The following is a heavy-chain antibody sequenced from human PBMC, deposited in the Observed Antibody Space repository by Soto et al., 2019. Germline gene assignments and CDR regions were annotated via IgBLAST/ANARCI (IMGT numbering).Heavy chain of an antibody. Sequence: GESLKISCKGSGYSFTSYWIGWVRQMPGKGLEWMGIIYPGDSDTRYSPSFQGQVTISADKSISTACLQWSSLKASDTAMYYCATRVGVDTAMVHFDYWGHGTLVTVSS. J-gene: IGHJ4*01. V-gene: IGHV5-51*01. CDR1: GYSFTSYW. CDR2: IYPGDSDT. D-gene: IGHD5-18*01. CDR3: ATRVGVDTAMVHFDY.